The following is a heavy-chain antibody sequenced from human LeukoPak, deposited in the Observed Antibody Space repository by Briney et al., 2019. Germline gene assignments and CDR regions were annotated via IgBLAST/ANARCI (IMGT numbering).Heavy chain of an antibody. CDR1: GGSISSSDYY. V-gene: IGHV4-39*01. Sequence: ASETLSLTCSVSGGSISSSDYYWGWIRQSPGKGLDWIGSISYSGWSYSDPSLKSRATISVDTSKNQFSLKLTSVTAADTAVYYCARQNCTLTSCYDYYHYHMDVWGQGTMVTVSS. CDR3: ARQNCTLTSCYDYYHYHMDV. J-gene: IGHJ6*03. D-gene: IGHD2-2*01. CDR2: ISYSGWS.